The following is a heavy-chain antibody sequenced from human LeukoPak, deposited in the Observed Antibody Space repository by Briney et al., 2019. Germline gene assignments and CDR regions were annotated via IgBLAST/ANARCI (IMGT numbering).Heavy chain of an antibody. Sequence: GGSLRLSCAASGFTFSSYGMHWVRQAPGKGLEWVAFIRYDGSNKYYADSVKGRFTISRDNSKNTLYLQMNSLRAEDTAVYYCATPIVGVVVPAARGPSNYYYMDVWGKGTTVTVSS. CDR1: GFTFSSYG. D-gene: IGHD2-2*01. J-gene: IGHJ6*03. CDR2: IRYDGSNK. V-gene: IGHV3-30*02. CDR3: ATPIVGVVVPAARGPSNYYYMDV.